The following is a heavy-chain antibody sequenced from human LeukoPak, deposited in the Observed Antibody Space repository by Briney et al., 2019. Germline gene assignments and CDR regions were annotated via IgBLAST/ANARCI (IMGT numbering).Heavy chain of an antibody. D-gene: IGHD6-25*01. J-gene: IGHJ4*02. CDR1: GYTFTGYY. CDR2: INPNSGGT. CDR3: ARGPRVAASDGKFDY. Sequence: ASVKVSCKASGYTFTGYYMHWVRQAPGQGLEWMGWINPNSGGTDYAQKFQGRVTMTRDTSISTAYMELRSLRSDDTAVYYCARGPRVAASDGKFDYWGQGTLVTVSS. V-gene: IGHV1-2*02.